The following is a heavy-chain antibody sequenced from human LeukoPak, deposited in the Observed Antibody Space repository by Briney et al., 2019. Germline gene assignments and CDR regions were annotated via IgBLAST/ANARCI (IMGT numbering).Heavy chain of an antibody. Sequence: PSETLSLTCTVSGGSISSSSYYWGWIRQAPGKGLEWVSYISSSGSTIYYADSVKGRFTISRDNAKNSLYLQMNSLRVEDTAVYYCVKDQREAYRSGWSRDFDYWGQGTLVTVSS. CDR1: GGSISSSSYY. V-gene: IGHV3-11*04. D-gene: IGHD6-19*01. CDR2: ISSSGSTI. CDR3: VKDQREAYRSGWSRDFDY. J-gene: IGHJ4*02.